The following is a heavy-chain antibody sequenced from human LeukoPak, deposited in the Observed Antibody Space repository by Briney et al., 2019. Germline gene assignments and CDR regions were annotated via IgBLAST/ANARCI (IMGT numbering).Heavy chain of an antibody. J-gene: IGHJ4*02. CDR3: ARGNVAVAWNLIDF. CDR2: TLFDGSST. D-gene: IGHD6-19*01. CDR1: GFTFNIYP. V-gene: IGHV3-30*04. Sequence: GGSLRLSCGASGFTFNIYPMHWVRQAPGEGPEWVAVTLFDGSSTDYADSVKGRFTMSRDNAKNTLYLQMNSLRPEDTGIYYCARGNVAVAWNLIDFWGQGTLVTVSS.